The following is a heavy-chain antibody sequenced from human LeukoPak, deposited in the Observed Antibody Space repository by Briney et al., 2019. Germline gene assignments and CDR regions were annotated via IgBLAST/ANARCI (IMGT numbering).Heavy chain of an antibody. V-gene: IGHV3-53*01. J-gene: IGHJ6*04. CDR1: GFNVNSNY. Sequence: PGGSLRLSCAASGFNVNSNYMSWVRQAPGKGLEWVSVIYSGGSTYYADSVKGRFTISRDNSKNTLYLQMNSLRAEDTAVYYCAELGITMIGGVWGKGTTVTISS. CDR2: IYSGGST. D-gene: IGHD3-10*02. CDR3: AELGITMIGGV.